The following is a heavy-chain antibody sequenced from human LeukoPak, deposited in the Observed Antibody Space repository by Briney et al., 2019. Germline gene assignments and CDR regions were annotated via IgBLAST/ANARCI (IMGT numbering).Heavy chain of an antibody. D-gene: IGHD6-13*01. Sequence: PSETLSLTCTVSGGSISSYYWSWIRQPPGKGLEWIGYIYYSGSTNYNPSLKSRVTISVDTSKNQFSLKLSSVTAADTAVYYCVREFGSGIAADWGQGTLVTVSS. V-gene: IGHV4-59*12. CDR2: IYYSGST. CDR3: VREFGSGIAAD. CDR1: GGSISSYY. J-gene: IGHJ4*02.